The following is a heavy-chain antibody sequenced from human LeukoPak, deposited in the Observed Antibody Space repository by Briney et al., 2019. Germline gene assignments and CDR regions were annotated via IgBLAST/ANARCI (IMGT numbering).Heavy chain of an antibody. CDR3: ARLEFGGLYA. D-gene: IGHD2/OR15-2a*01. CDR1: GYSLTSYW. V-gene: IGHV5-51*01. J-gene: IGHJ5*02. Sequence: GESLKISCKGSGYSLTSYWIGWVRQMPGKGLEWMGVIYAADSDTRYSSSFQGQVTISADKSISTAYLQWSGLKASDTAMYYCARLEFGGLYAWGQGTLVTVSS. CDR2: IYAADSDT.